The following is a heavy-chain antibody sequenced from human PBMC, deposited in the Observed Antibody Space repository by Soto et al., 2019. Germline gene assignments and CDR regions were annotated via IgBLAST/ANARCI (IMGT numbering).Heavy chain of an antibody. V-gene: IGHV3-53*01. J-gene: IGHJ6*03. D-gene: IGHD3-16*01. CDR2: IYSGGST. CDR1: GFTVSSNY. Sequence: GSLRLSCAASGFTVSSNYMSWVRQAPGKGLEWVSVIYSGGSTYYADSVKGRFTISRDNSKNTLYLQMNSLRAEDTAVYYCARATHAGEGTSYMDVWGKGTTVTVS. CDR3: ARATHAGEGTSYMDV.